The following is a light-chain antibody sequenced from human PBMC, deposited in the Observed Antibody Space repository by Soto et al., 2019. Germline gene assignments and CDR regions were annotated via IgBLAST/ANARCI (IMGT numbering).Light chain of an antibody. CDR3: SSYTSSSTLV. J-gene: IGLJ1*01. Sequence: QSVLTQPASVSGSPGQSITISCTRTSSDVGGYNYVSWYQQHPGKAPKLMIYEVSNRPSGVSNRFSGSKSGNTASLTISGLQAEDEADYYCSSYTSSSTLVFGTGTKVTV. V-gene: IGLV2-14*01. CDR1: SSDVGGYNY. CDR2: EVS.